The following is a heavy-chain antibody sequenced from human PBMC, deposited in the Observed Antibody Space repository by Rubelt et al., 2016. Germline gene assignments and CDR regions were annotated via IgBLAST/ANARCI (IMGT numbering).Heavy chain of an antibody. D-gene: IGHD4-23*01. CDR3: ARHAGDGGNSEDWFDP. J-gene: IGHJ5*02. V-gene: IGHV5-10-1*01. CDR2: IDPRDSYT. Sequence: EVQLVQSGAEVKKPGESLRISCKGSGYSFTSYWISWVRQMPGKGLEWMGRIDPRDSYTNYSPPFQCNVTISAEKSIGTAYLPWCSLKASDTAMYYCARHAGDGGNSEDWFDPWGQGTLVTVSS. CDR1: GYSFTSYW.